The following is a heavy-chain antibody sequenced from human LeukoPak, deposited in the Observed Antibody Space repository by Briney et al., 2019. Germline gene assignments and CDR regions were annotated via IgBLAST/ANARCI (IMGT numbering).Heavy chain of an antibody. J-gene: IGHJ4*02. CDR2: IYPGDSDT. V-gene: IGHV5-51*01. CDR1: GYSFTSYW. Sequence: GESLKISCKGSGYSFTSYWIGWVRQMPGKGLEWMGIIYPGDSDTRYSPSFQGQVTISADKSISTAYLQWSSLKASDTAMYYCARRHCRSTSCYMPSGYYFDYWGQGTLVTVSS. D-gene: IGHD2-2*02. CDR3: ARRHCRSTSCYMPSGYYFDY.